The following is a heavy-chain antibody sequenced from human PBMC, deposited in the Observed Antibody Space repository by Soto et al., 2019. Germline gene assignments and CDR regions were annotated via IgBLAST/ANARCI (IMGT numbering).Heavy chain of an antibody. CDR3: ARDAKRYASGSYGMDV. Sequence: KTSETLSLTCTVSGASISSGGYYWSWTRHHPGKGLEWIGYIYYSGSTYYHPSLKSRVTMSVDTSKNQFSLKLSSVTAADTAVYYCARDAKRYASGSYGMDVWGQGTTVTVSS. D-gene: IGHD3-10*01. CDR2: IYYSGST. V-gene: IGHV4-31*03. J-gene: IGHJ6*02. CDR1: GASISSGGYY.